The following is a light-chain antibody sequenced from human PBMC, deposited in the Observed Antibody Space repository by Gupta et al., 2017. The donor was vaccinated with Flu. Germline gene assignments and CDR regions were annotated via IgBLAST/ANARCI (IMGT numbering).Light chain of an antibody. Sequence: GTLSLSPGERATRSCRARQSVRSSYLAWYQQKPGQAPRLLIYGASSRATGIPDRFSGSGSGTEFTLTISRLEPEDFAVYYCQQYGSSQWTFGQGTXVEIK. CDR1: QSVRSSY. CDR3: QQYGSSQWT. CDR2: GAS. J-gene: IGKJ1*01. V-gene: IGKV3-20*01.